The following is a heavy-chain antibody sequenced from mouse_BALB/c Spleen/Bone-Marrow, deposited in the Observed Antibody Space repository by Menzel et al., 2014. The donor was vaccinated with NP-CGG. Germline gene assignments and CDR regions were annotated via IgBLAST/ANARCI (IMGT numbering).Heavy chain of an antibody. CDR2: INATSGYT. Sequence: QVQLQQPGPELAKPGASVKMSCRASGYTFTSYWMNWVKQRPVQGLEWIGYINATSGYTEYNQKFKDKATLTTDKSSSTAYMQLSSLTSEDSAVYYCTTGGNDWFAYWGQGTLVTVSA. CDR1: GYTFTSYW. D-gene: IGHD2-1*01. J-gene: IGHJ3*01. CDR3: TTGGNDWFAY. V-gene: IGHV1-7*01.